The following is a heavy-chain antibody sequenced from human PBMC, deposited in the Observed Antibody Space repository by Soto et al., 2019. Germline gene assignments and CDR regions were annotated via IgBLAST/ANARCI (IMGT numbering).Heavy chain of an antibody. V-gene: IGHV1-3*01. CDR2: INAGNGNT. J-gene: IGHJ4*02. D-gene: IGHD6-6*01. Sequence: ASVKVSCKASGYTFTSYAMHWVRRAPGQRLEWMGWINAGNGNTKYSQRFQGRVTITRDTSASTAYMELSSLRSEDTAVYYCARTIISYSSSSGLNYWGQGTLVTVSS. CDR1: GYTFTSYA. CDR3: ARTIISYSSSSGLNY.